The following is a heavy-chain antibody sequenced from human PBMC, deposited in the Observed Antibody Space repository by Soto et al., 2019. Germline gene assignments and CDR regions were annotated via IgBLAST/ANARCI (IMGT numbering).Heavy chain of an antibody. D-gene: IGHD2-15*01. Sequence: SETLSLTCAVSGGSISSGGYSWSWIRQPPGKGLEWIGYIYHSGSTYYNPSLKSRVTISVDRSKNQFSLKLSSVTAADTAVYYCAREVCSGGGCYFDPWGQGTLVTVSS. CDR3: AREVCSGGGCYFDP. CDR2: IYHSGST. V-gene: IGHV4-30-2*01. CDR1: GGSISSGGYS. J-gene: IGHJ5*02.